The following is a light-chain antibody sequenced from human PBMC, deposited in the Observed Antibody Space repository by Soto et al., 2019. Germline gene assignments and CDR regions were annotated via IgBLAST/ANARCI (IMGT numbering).Light chain of an antibody. V-gene: IGKV3-15*01. CDR3: QQYENPPQP. CDR1: QSISSN. J-gene: IGKJ1*01. CDR2: RAS. Sequence: EIVMTHSPATLSVSPGERATLSCRASQSISSNLAWYQQKLGQAPRLLIYRASTRATGIPARFSGSGSGTDFTVTIISLKSEDFELYPRQQYENPPQPCGQGNKV.